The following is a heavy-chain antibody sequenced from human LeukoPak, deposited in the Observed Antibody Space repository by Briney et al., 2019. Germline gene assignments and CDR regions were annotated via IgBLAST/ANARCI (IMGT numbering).Heavy chain of an antibody. V-gene: IGHV1-18*01. D-gene: IGHD5-12*01. CDR3: ARALSRGYSGYDYGLGY. CDR1: GYTFTSYG. J-gene: IGHJ4*02. CDR2: ISAYNGNT. Sequence: GASVKVSCKASGYTFTSYGISWVRQAPGQGPEWMGWISAYNGNTNYAQKLQGRVTMTTETSTSTAYMELRSLRSDDTAVYYCARALSRGYSGYDYGLGYWGQGTLVTVSS.